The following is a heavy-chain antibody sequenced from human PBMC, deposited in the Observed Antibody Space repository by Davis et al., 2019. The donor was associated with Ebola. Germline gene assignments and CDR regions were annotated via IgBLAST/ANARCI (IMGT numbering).Heavy chain of an antibody. D-gene: IGHD6-13*01. CDR2: IRAKVNSYTT. CDR1: GFSFSDEY. V-gene: IGHV3-72*01. Sequence: GGSLRLSCAASGFSFSDEYVDWVRQAPGKGLEWVGRIRAKVNSYTTEYAASVKGRFTVSRDDSKNSLFLQMYSLRAEDTAVYYCAKDMRSSWYRYFQHWGQGTLVTVSS. CDR3: AKDMRSSWYRYFQH. J-gene: IGHJ1*01.